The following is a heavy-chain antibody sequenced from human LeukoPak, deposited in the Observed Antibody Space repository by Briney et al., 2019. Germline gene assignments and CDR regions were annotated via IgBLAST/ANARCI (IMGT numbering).Heavy chain of an antibody. J-gene: IGHJ6*02. CDR1: GFTFSSYW. V-gene: IGHV3-7*01. D-gene: IGHD1-20*01. Sequence: GGSLRLSCAASGFTFSSYWMSRVRQAPGKGLEWVANIKQDGSEKYYVDSVKGRFTISRDNAKNSLYLQMNSLRAEDTAVYYCAREKGTGNWNARAYYYYYGMDVWGQGTTVTVSS. CDR3: AREKGTGNWNARAYYYYYGMDV. CDR2: IKQDGSEK.